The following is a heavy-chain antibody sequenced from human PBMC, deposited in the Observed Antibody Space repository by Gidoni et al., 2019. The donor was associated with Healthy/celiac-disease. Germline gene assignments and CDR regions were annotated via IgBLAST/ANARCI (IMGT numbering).Heavy chain of an antibody. CDR3: TTEVRFLEWLSFDY. V-gene: IGHV3-15*01. D-gene: IGHD3-3*01. CDR1: GFTFSNAW. J-gene: IGHJ4*02. Sequence: EVQLVESGGGLVKPGGSLRLSCPASGFTFSNAWMSWVRQAPGKGLEWVGRIKSKTDGGTTDYAAPVKGRFTISRDDSKNTLYLQMNSLKTEDTAVYYCTTEVRFLEWLSFDYWGQGTLVTVSS. CDR2: IKSKTDGGTT.